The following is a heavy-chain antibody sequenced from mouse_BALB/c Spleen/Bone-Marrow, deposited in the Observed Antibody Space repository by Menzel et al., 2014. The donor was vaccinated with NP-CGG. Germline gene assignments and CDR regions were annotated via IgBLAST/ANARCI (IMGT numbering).Heavy chain of an antibody. CDR2: IDPANGNT. J-gene: IGHJ3*01. V-gene: IGHV14-3*02. CDR1: GFNIKDTY. D-gene: IGHD1-1*01. CDR3: ASYYYGSSGFAY. Sequence: EVKLMESGAELVKPGASVKLSCTASGFNIKDTYMHWVKQRPEQGLEWIGRIDPANGNTKYDPKFQGKATITADTSSNTAHLQLSSLTSEDTAVYYCASYYYGSSGFAYWGQGTLVTVSA.